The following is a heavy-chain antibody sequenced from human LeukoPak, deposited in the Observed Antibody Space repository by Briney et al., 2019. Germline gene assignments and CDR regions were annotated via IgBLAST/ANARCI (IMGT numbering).Heavy chain of an antibody. CDR3: ARREYSYGCDY. CDR2: IYTSGST. J-gene: IGHJ4*02. CDR1: GGSISSGRYY. Sequence: SETQSLTCTVSGGSISSGRYYWSWIRQPAGKGLEWIGRIYTSGSTNYNPSLKSRVTISVDTSKNQFSLKLSSVTAADTAVYYCARREYSYGCDYWGQGTLVTVSS. V-gene: IGHV4-61*02. D-gene: IGHD5-18*01.